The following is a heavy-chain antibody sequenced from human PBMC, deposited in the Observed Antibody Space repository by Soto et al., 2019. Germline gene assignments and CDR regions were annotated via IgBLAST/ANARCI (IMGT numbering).Heavy chain of an antibody. D-gene: IGHD1-26*01. CDR1: GGSVSNDAYY. CDR2: IYHSGST. V-gene: IGHV4-61*08. Sequence: QVQLQESGPGLVKPSETLSLTCIVSGGSVSNDAYYWSWIRQPPGKGLAWIGYIYHSGSTYSNPSLKSRVTISADTSANQFSLKVSSVTAADTAVYYCARLGIGWEFPFDYWGQGTLVNVSS. J-gene: IGHJ4*02. CDR3: ARLGIGWEFPFDY.